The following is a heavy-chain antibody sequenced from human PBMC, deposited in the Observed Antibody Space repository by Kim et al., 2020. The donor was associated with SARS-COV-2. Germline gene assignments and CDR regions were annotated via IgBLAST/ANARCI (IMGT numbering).Heavy chain of an antibody. CDR3: ARGGERDYFDY. V-gene: IGHV3-33*05. CDR2: ISYDGSNK. Sequence: GGSLRLSCAASGFTFSSYGMHWVRQAPGKGLEWVAVISYDGSNKYYADSVKGRFTISRDNSKNTLYLQMNSLRAEDTAVYYCARGGERDYFDYWGQGTLVTVSS. D-gene: IGHD1-1*01. J-gene: IGHJ4*02. CDR1: GFTFSSYG.